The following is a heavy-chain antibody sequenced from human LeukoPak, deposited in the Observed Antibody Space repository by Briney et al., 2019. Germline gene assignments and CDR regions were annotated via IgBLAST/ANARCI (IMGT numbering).Heavy chain of an antibody. CDR3: ARDKWFGELVFDY. D-gene: IGHD3-10*01. V-gene: IGHV3-30*04. J-gene: IGHJ4*02. CDR2: ISYDGTNE. Sequence: GGSLRLSCAASGFTFSSYAMHWVRQAPGKGLEWVASISYDGTNEYYADSVKGRFTISKDNSKNTLYLQMNSLRTEDTAVYYCARDKWFGELVFDYWGQGTLVTVSS. CDR1: GFTFSSYA.